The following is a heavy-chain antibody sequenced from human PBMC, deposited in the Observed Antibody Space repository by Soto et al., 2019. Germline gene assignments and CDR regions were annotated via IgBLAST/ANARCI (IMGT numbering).Heavy chain of an antibody. CDR2: IRSKANSYAT. J-gene: IGHJ6*02. CDR1: GYSFSSYW. CDR3: TPATVDTAMVTTGMDV. Sequence: GASLTISCKGSGYSFSSYWSGWERQMPGKGLEWVGRIRSKANSYATAYAASVKGRFTISRDDSKNTAYLQMNSLKTEDTAVYYCTPATVDTAMVTTGMDVWGQGTTVTVS. V-gene: IGHV3-73*01. D-gene: IGHD5-18*01.